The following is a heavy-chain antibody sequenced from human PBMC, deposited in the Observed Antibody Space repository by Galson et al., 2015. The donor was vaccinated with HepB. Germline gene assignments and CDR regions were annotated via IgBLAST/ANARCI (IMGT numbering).Heavy chain of an antibody. J-gene: IGHJ6*03. CDR3: ARDQTTVVTLDYYYYYMDV. CDR1: GFTFSSYS. V-gene: IGHV3-21*01. D-gene: IGHD4-23*01. Sequence: SLRLSCAASGFTFSSYSMNWVRQAPGKGLEWVSSISSSSSYIYYADSVKGRFTISRDNAKNSLYLQMNSLRAEDTAVYYCARDQTTVVTLDYYYYYMDVWGKGTTVTVSS. CDR2: ISSSSSYI.